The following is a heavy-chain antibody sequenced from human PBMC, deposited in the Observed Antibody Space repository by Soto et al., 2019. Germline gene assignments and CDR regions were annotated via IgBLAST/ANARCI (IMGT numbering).Heavy chain of an antibody. CDR2: ISNDGRGK. V-gene: IGHV3-30*04. CDR1: GFTFTTYD. Sequence: GGSLRLSCAASGFTFTTYDIHWVRQAPGKGLEWVAVISNDGRGKYYADSVKGRFTISRDNSKNTLYLQMNSLRSDDTAVYYCARDQCFGGGRSCYYFDFWGQGTLVTVSS. CDR3: ARDQCFGGGRSCYYFDF. D-gene: IGHD2-15*01. J-gene: IGHJ4*02.